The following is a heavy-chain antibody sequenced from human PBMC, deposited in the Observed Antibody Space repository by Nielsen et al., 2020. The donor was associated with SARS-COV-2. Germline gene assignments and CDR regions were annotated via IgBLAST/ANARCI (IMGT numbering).Heavy chain of an antibody. J-gene: IGHJ3*02. Sequence: GGSLRLSCAASGFTFNIYAMAWVRRAPGRGLQWVTAISASGGGTYYTDSVKGRFSISRDNSKNTLYLQMHSLRVEDTALYYCAKDDVVRGDAFDIWGQGTMVTVSS. CDR3: AKDDVVRGDAFDI. D-gene: IGHD3-10*01. CDR2: ISASGGGT. CDR1: GFTFNIYA. V-gene: IGHV3-23*01.